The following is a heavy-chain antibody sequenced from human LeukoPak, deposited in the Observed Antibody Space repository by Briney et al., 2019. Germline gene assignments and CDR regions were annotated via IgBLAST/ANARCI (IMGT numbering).Heavy chain of an antibody. CDR1: GCSFTSYL. D-gene: IGHD6-19*01. V-gene: IGHV5-51*01. CDR3: TTFSYTNDWYEDY. J-gene: IGHJ4*02. CDR2: IDPNDSDT. Sequence: GESLKISCKGSGCSFTSYLIGWVRQMPGKGLAWMGIIDPNDSDTTYSPSFQGQVTISADKSISTAYLQWSSLKASDTAMYYCTTFSYTNDWYEDYWGPGTLVTVSS.